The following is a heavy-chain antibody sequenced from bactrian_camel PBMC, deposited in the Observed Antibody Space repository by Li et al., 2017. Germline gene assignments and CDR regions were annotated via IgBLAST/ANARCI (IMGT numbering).Heavy chain of an antibody. CDR1: GSIYGDAC. J-gene: IGHJ4*01. D-gene: IGHD1*01. CDR2: MYTGAGGGSK. CDR3: AAAVSYCSRSFPARAEYNN. Sequence: HVQLVESGGGSVQAGGSLRLSCGASGSIYGDACVGWLRQAPGREREVVAAMYTGAGGGSKQCADSIQGRFTISQDNAKNMVYLQMNSQKPEDTAMYYCAAAVSYCSRSFPARAEYNNWGQGTQVTVS. V-gene: IGHV3S53*01.